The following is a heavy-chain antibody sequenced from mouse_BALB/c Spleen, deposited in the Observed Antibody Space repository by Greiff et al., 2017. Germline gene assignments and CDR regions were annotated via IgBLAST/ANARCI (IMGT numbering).Heavy chain of an antibody. V-gene: IGHV5-6-2*01. CDR2: INSNGGST. J-gene: IGHJ2*01. CDR1: GFTFSSYY. CDR3: ARRTMTLDY. D-gene: IGHD2-4*01. Sequence: EVQGVESGGGLVKLGGSLKLSCAASGFTFSSYYMSWVRQTPEKRLELVAAINSNGGSTYYPDTVKGRFTISRDNAKNTLYLQMSSLKSEDTALYYCARRTMTLDYWGQGTTLTVSS.